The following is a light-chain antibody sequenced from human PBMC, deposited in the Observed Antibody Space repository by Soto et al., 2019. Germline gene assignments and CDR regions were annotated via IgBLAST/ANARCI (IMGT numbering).Light chain of an antibody. CDR3: QQTYSTLSIT. CDR1: ESISRH. CDR2: AAS. Sequence: DIQMTQSPSSLSASVGDRVTITCRASESISRHLNWYQQKPGKAPKILLYAASSLQNGVTSRFRGSGSGTDFTLTITNLQPEDFATYYCQQTYSTLSITFGQGTRLDI. J-gene: IGKJ5*01. V-gene: IGKV1-39*01.